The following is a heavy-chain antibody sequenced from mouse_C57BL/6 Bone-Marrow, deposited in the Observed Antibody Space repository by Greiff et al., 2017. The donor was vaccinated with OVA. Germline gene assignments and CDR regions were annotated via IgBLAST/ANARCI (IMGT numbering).Heavy chain of an antibody. CDR2: ISNGGGST. V-gene: IGHV5-12*01. Sequence: EVQLVESGGGLVQPGGSLKLSCAASGFTFSDYYMYWVRQTPEKRLEWVAYISNGGGSTYYPDTVKGRFTISRDNAKNTLYLQMSRLKSEDTAMYYCARRGSSYDAMDYWGQGTSVTVSS. CDR1: GFTFSDYY. D-gene: IGHD1-1*01. J-gene: IGHJ4*01. CDR3: ARRGSSYDAMDY.